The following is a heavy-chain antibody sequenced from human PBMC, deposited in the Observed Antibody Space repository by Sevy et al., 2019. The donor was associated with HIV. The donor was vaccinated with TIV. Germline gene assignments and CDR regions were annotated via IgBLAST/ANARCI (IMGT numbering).Heavy chain of an antibody. V-gene: IGHV3-33*01. CDR1: GFTLSNNH. J-gene: IGHJ6*02. CDR2: MWYDGSNE. CDR3: ARDNLALDV. Sequence: GESLKISCAASGFTLSNNHMHWLRQAPGKGLEWVAAMWYDGSNEYYADSVKGRFTISRDNSKNTLDLQMNSLRAEDTAVYYCARDNLALDVWGQGTTVTVSS.